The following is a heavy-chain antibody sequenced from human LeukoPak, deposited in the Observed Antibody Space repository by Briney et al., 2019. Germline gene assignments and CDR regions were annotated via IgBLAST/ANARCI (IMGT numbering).Heavy chain of an antibody. CDR1: GGSISSGGYY. V-gene: IGHV4-30-2*01. J-gene: IGHJ4*02. D-gene: IGHD6-6*01. Sequence: SETLSLTCTVSGGSISSGGYYWSWIRQPPGKGLEWIGYIYHSGSTYYNPSLKSRVTISVDRSKNQFSLKLSSVTAADTAVYYCVRDSVFDSDSSSRIDYWGQGTLVTVSS. CDR2: IYHSGST. CDR3: VRDSVFDSDSSSRIDY.